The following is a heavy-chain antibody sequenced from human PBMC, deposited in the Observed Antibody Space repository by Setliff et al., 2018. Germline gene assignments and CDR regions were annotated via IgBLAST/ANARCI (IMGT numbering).Heavy chain of an antibody. Sequence: PGGSLRLSCAVSGFTVSSNYMSWVRQAPGKGLEWVSVIYSGGSTYYTDSVKGRFTISRDNSKNTLYLQMNSLRADDTAVYYCARSAANGGHDPFDIWGQGTMVTVSS. V-gene: IGHV3-53*01. CDR1: GFTVSSNY. CDR2: IYSGGST. CDR3: ARSAANGGHDPFDI. J-gene: IGHJ3*02. D-gene: IGHD6-25*01.